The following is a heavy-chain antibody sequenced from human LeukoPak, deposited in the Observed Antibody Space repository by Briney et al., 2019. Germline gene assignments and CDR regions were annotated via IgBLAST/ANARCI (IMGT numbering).Heavy chain of an antibody. CDR3: ARAHVLRSSSRSFQH. Sequence: ASVKVSCKASGYTFTAYFIYWVRQAHGQGLEWVGWINPSSGRTNSAQKFQGRVTMTRDTSISTAYMELSSLRSDDTAVYYCARAHVLRSSSRSFQHWGQGTLVSVAS. D-gene: IGHD6-13*01. V-gene: IGHV1-2*02. J-gene: IGHJ1*01. CDR1: GYTFTAYF. CDR2: INPSSGRT.